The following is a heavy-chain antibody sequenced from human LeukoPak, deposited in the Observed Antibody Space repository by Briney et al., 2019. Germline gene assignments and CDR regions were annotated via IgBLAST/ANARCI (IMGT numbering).Heavy chain of an antibody. D-gene: IGHD2-2*01. CDR2: ISSSSSYI. CDR1: GLTFISYT. V-gene: IGHV3-21*01. J-gene: IGHJ4*02. Sequence: GGSLRLSCAASGLTFISYTMNWVRQAPGKGLEWVSSISSSSSYIYYADSVKGRFTISRDNAKNSLFLQMNSLRAEDTAVYYCARDLMLPAAYWGQGTLVTVSS. CDR3: ARDLMLPAAY.